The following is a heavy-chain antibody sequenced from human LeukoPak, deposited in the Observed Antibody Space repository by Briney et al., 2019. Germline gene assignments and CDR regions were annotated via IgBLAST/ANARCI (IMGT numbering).Heavy chain of an antibody. D-gene: IGHD3-22*01. CDR2: IYTGGGT. V-gene: IGHV3-53*01. Sequence: PGGSLRLSCAASGFSVSGSYMTWVRQTPGKGLEWLSVIYTGGGTDYEDAAKGRFSISRDDYRNALYLEMNSLRVDDTAVYYCARDARYFDGSGYPNDAFDVGGQGTMVTVSS. J-gene: IGHJ3*01. CDR1: GFSVSGSY. CDR3: ARDARYFDGSGYPNDAFDV.